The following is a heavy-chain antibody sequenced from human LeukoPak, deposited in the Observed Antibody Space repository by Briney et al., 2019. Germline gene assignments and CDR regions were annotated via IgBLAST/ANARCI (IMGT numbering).Heavy chain of an antibody. CDR3: ARVGDYGEPIDY. J-gene: IGHJ4*02. CDR1: GYTFTNYG. CDR2: ITTNNGNT. V-gene: IGHV1-18*01. Sequence: ASVKVSCKTSGYTFTNYGISWVRQAPGQGPEWMGWITTNNGNTHYAQKFQGRITMTTDTSTMTGYMEVRSLRSDDTAVYYCARVGDYGEPIDYWGQGTLVTVSS. D-gene: IGHD4-17*01.